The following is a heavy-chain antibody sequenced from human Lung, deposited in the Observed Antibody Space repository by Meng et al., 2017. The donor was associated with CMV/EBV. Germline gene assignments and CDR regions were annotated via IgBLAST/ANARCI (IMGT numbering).Heavy chain of an antibody. V-gene: IGHV4-4*02. Sequence: SETXSLTCAVPGTSISTSNWWSWVRQPPGKGLEWIGEVYHSGYTNYNPSLKSRVTMSVDRSKNQFSLKLSSVTAADTAVYYFASVTEYGGNCFDSWGQGTLVTVSS. CDR3: ASVTEYGGNCFDS. D-gene: IGHD4/OR15-4a*01. CDR1: GTSISTSNW. CDR2: VYHSGYT. J-gene: IGHJ4*02.